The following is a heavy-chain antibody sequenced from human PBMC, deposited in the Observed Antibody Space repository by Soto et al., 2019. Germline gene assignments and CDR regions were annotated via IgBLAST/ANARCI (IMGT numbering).Heavy chain of an antibody. V-gene: IGHV1-2*04. Sequence: QVQLVQSGAEVKKPGASVKVSCKASGYTFTGYYMHWVRQAPGQGLEWMGWINPNSGGTNYAQKFQGWVTMTRDTSISTAYMELSRLRSDDTAVYYCARVRGEGDYYDSSASRRAPDAFDIWGQGTMVTVSS. CDR2: INPNSGGT. CDR3: ARVRGEGDYYDSSASRRAPDAFDI. J-gene: IGHJ3*02. D-gene: IGHD3-22*01. CDR1: GYTFTGYY.